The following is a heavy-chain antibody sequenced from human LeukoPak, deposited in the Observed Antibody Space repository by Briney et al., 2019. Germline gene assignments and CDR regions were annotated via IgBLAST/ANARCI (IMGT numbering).Heavy chain of an antibody. J-gene: IGHJ3*02. CDR2: IRYDGSNK. CDR3: AKSTMIVVAAFDI. Sequence: GGSLRLSCAASGFTFSSYGMHWVRQAPGKGLEWVAFIRYDGSNKYYADSVKGRFTISRDNSKNTLYLQMDSLRAEDTAVYYCAKSTMIVVAAFDIWGQGTMVTVSS. V-gene: IGHV3-30*02. D-gene: IGHD3-22*01. CDR1: GFTFSSYG.